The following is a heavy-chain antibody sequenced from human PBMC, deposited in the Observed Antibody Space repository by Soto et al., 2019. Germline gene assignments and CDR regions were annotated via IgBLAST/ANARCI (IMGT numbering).Heavy chain of an antibody. J-gene: IGHJ6*02. CDR2: ISAYNGNT. D-gene: IGHD3-16*02. Sequence: GASVKVSCKASGYTFTSYGISWVRQAPGQGLEWMGWISAYNGNTNYAQKLQGRVTMTTDTSTSTAYMELRSLRSDDTAVYYCARGGTFGGVIVIYYYYGMDVWGQGTTVTAP. CDR1: GYTFTSYG. CDR3: ARGGTFGGVIVIYYYYGMDV. V-gene: IGHV1-18*01.